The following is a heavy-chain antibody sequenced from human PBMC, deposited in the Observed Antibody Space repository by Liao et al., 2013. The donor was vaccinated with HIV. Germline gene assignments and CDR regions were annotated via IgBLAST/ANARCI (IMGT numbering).Heavy chain of an antibody. J-gene: IGHJ5*02. Sequence: QVQLHQWGAGLLKPSETLSLSCAVYGGSFSGYYWSWIRQPPGKGLEWIGEVNHSGNTNYNTSLKSRVGISVDTSQNRFSLNLSSMTAADTAVYYCARANPSKGGSGFFXAFDPWGPGTLVTVSS. D-gene: IGHD3-16*01. CDR3: ARANPSKGGSGFFXAFDP. V-gene: IGHV4-34*01. CDR2: VNHSGNT. CDR1: GGSFSGYY.